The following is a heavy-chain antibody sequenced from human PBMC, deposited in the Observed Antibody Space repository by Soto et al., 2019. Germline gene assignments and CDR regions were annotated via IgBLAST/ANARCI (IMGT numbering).Heavy chain of an antibody. Sequence: GGSLRLSCAASGFTFSSYAMSWVRQAPGKGLEWVSAISGSGGSTYYADSVKDRFTISRDNSKNTLYLQMNSLRAEDTAVYYCAKDGVGGSCYDYWGQGTLVTVSS. J-gene: IGHJ4*02. CDR2: ISGSGGST. CDR3: AKDGVGGSCYDY. D-gene: IGHD2-15*01. CDR1: GFTFSSYA. V-gene: IGHV3-23*01.